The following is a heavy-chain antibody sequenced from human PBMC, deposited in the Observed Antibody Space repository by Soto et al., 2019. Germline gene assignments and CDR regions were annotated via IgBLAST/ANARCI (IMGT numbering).Heavy chain of an antibody. Sequence: EVQLLESGGGLVQPGGSLRLSCAASGFTLSSYAMSWVRQAPGKGLEWVSAISGSGGSTYYADSVKGRFTISRDNSKNTLYLQMNSLRAEDTAVYYCARGVVEMATMGLFAFDIWGQGTMVTVSS. D-gene: IGHD5-12*01. CDR1: GFTLSSYA. CDR2: ISGSGGST. J-gene: IGHJ3*02. CDR3: ARGVVEMATMGLFAFDI. V-gene: IGHV3-23*01.